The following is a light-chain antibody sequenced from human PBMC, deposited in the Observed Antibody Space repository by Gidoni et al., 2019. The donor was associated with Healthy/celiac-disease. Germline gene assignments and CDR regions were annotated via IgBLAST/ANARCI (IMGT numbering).Light chain of an antibody. Sequence: QSVLTQPPSASGTPGQRVTISCSGSSSNIGSNTVNWYQHLPGTAPKLLIYSNNQRPSGVPDRFSGSKSGTSASLAISGLQPEDEADYYCAAWDDSLNGSWVFGGGTKLTVL. CDR2: SNN. CDR1: SSNIGSNT. CDR3: AAWDDSLNGSWV. V-gene: IGLV1-44*01. J-gene: IGLJ3*02.